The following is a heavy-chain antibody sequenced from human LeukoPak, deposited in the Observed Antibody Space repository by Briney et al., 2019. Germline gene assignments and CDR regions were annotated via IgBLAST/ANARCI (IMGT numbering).Heavy chain of an antibody. Sequence: GASVKVSCKASGGTFSSYAISWVRQAPEQGLEWMGRIIPILGIANYAQKFQGRVTITADKSTSTAYMELSSLRSEDTAVYYCARDGSTSPGYYYYGMDVWGQGTTVAVSS. V-gene: IGHV1-69*04. CDR1: GGTFSSYA. CDR2: IIPILGIA. D-gene: IGHD2-2*01. CDR3: ARDGSTSPGYYYYGMDV. J-gene: IGHJ6*02.